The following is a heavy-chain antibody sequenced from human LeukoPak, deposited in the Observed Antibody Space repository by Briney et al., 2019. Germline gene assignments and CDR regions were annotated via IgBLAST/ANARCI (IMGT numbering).Heavy chain of an antibody. CDR3: ARKYYYDSSGSYAFDI. Sequence: SGTLSLTCTVSGGSISSYYWSWIRQPPGKGLEWIGYIYYSGSTNYNPSLKSRVTISVDTSKNQFSLKLSSVTAADTAVYYCARKYYYDSSGSYAFDIWGQGTMVTVSS. V-gene: IGHV4-59*01. CDR1: GGSISSYY. CDR2: IYYSGST. J-gene: IGHJ3*02. D-gene: IGHD3-22*01.